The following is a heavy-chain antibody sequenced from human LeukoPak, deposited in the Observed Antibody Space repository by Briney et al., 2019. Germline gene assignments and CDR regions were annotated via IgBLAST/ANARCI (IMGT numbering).Heavy chain of an antibody. CDR3: ARETSLSGRSWFDP. V-gene: IGHV3-7*01. D-gene: IGHD5-12*01. J-gene: IGHJ5*02. CDR2: IKKDGSEK. CDR1: GFTFSKNW. Sequence: GGSLRLSCAASGFTFSKNWLHWVRQAPGKGLEWVANIKKDGSEKYYVDSVKGRFTISRDNAKNSLYLQMNSLRAEDTAVYYCARETSLSGRSWFDPWGQGTLVTVSS.